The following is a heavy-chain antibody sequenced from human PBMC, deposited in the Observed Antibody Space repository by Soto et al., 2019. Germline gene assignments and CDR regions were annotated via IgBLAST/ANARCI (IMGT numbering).Heavy chain of an antibody. V-gene: IGHV3-21*01. D-gene: IGHD1-26*01. CDR1: GFTFSSYS. CDR2: ISSSSSYI. Sequence: PGGSLRLSCAASGFTFSSYSMNWVRQAPGKGLEWVSSISSSSSYIYYADSAKGRFTISRDNAKNSLYLQMNSLRAEDTAVYYCARVTWDLGGFDPWGQGTLVTVSS. CDR3: ARVTWDLGGFDP. J-gene: IGHJ5*02.